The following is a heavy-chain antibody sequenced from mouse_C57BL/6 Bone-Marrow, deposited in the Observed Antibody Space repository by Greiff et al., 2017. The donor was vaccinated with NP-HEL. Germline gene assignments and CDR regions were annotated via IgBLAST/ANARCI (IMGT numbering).Heavy chain of an antibody. Sequence: LVESGAELVRPGTSVKVSCKASGYAFTNYLIEWVKQRPGQGLEWIGVINPGSGGTNYNEKFKGKATLTADKSSSTAYMQLSSLTSEDSAVYFCARGGLRFPWFAYWGQGTLVTVSA. J-gene: IGHJ3*01. CDR3: ARGGLRFPWFAY. D-gene: IGHD1-1*01. V-gene: IGHV1-54*01. CDR1: GYAFTNYL. CDR2: INPGSGGT.